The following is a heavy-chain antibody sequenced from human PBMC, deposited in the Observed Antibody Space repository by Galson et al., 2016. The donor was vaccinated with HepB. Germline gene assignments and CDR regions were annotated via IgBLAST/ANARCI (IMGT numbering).Heavy chain of an antibody. CDR2: ISGTGRSK. Sequence: SLRLSCAASGLNFRDYVMSWVRQAPGKGLEWVSSISGTGRSKYYAASVRGRFTISRDNSKNTLYLQMNRLRAEDTAMYYCARDSGGGSGWIPHYWGQGTLVTVSS. CDR1: GLNFRDYV. V-gene: IGHV3-23*01. D-gene: IGHD6-19*01. CDR3: ARDSGGGSGWIPHY. J-gene: IGHJ4*02.